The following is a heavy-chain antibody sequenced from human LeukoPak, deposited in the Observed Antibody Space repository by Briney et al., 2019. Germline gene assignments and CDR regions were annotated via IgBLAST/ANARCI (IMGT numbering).Heavy chain of an antibody. CDR2: ISSSNSYI. Sequence: RAGGSLRLSCAASGFTFSSYSMNWVRQAPGKGLEWVSSISSSNSYIYHPDSLKGRFTISRDNAKNSLYLQMNSLRAADTAVYYSARGVRAIVVVPAAMGPNWFDPWGQGTLVTVSS. J-gene: IGHJ5*02. CDR3: ARGVRAIVVVPAAMGPNWFDP. V-gene: IGHV3-21*01. CDR1: GFTFSSYS. D-gene: IGHD2-2*01.